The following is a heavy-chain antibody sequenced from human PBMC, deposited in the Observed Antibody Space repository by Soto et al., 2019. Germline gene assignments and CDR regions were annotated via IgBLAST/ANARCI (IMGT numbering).Heavy chain of an antibody. D-gene: IGHD6-13*01. J-gene: IGHJ5*02. V-gene: IGHV3-48*01. CDR2: ISSSSSTI. Sequence: EVQLVESGGGLVQPGGSLRLSCAASGFTFSSYSMNWVRQAPGKGLEWVSYISSSSSTIYYADSVKGRFTISRDNAKNSLYLQMNSLRAEDTAMYYCARHPERIAESGWFDPWGQGTLVTVSS. CDR1: GFTFSSYS. CDR3: ARHPERIAESGWFDP.